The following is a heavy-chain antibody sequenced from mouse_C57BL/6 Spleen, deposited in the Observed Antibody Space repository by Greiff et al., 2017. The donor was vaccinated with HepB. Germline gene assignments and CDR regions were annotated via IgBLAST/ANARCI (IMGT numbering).Heavy chain of an antibody. D-gene: IGHD2-1*01. CDR3: ARGPRNYVGAMDY. CDR2: IDPSDSYT. Sequence: QVQLQQPGAELVMPGASVKLSCKASGYTFTSYWMHWVKQRPGQGLEWIGEIDPSDSYTNYNQKFKSKSTLTVDKSSSTAYMQLSSLTSEDSAVYYCARGPRNYVGAMDYWGQGTSVTVSS. V-gene: IGHV1-69*01. J-gene: IGHJ4*01. CDR1: GYTFTSYW.